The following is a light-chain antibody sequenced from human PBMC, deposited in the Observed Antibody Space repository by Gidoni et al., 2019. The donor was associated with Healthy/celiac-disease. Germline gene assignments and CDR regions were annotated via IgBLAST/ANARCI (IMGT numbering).Light chain of an antibody. CDR1: NLGSKN. V-gene: IGLV3-9*01. J-gene: IGLJ2*01. CDR3: QVWDSRTARV. CDR2: RDS. Sequence: SSELTQPLSVSVALGQTARINCGGNNLGSKNVHWYQQKPGQAPVMVIYRDSNRPSGIPQRFSGSNSGNTATLTISRAQAGDEADYYCQVWDSRTARVFGGGTKLTVL.